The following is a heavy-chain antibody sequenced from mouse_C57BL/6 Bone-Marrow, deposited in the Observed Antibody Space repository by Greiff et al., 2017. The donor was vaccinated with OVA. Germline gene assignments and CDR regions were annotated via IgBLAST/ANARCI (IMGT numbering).Heavy chain of an antibody. CDR3: ARLVVARDYAMDY. CDR1: GYTFTDYY. V-gene: IGHV1-26*01. J-gene: IGHJ4*01. D-gene: IGHD1-1*01. Sequence: VQLQQSGSELVKPGASVQISCKASGYTFTDYYMNWVKQSHGKSLEWIGDINPNNGGTSYNQKFKGKATLTVDKSSSTAYMELRSLTSEDSAVYYCARLVVARDYAMDYWGQGTSVTVSS. CDR2: INPNNGGT.